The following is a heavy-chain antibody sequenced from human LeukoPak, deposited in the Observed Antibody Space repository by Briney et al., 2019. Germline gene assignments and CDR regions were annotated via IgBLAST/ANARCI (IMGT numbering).Heavy chain of an antibody. CDR2: ISSSSSYI. V-gene: IGHV3-21*04. CDR1: GFTFSHYS. D-gene: IGHD6-19*01. Sequence: GGSLRLSCAASGFTFSHYSMNWVRQAPGKGLEWVSSISSSSSYIYYADSVKGRFTVSRNNAKNSLYLQMDSLRAEDTAVYYCAREGYSSGWYVWFTEATYNWFDPWGQGTLVTVSS. CDR3: AREGYSSGWYVWFTEATYNWFDP. J-gene: IGHJ5*02.